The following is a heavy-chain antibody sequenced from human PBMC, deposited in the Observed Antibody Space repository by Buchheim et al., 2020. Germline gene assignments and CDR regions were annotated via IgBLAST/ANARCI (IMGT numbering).Heavy chain of an antibody. D-gene: IGHD5-24*01. CDR1: GFTFRKYG. V-gene: IGHV3-30*18. CDR2: ISSDGSNK. Sequence: QVQLVESGGGVVQPGRSLRLSCAASGFTFRKYGTHWVRQAPGKGLEWVAFISSDGSNKEYADSGKGRFIISRDNSRDALYLQMSSLRTEDTAVYYCAKDKWLFDYWGQGTL. CDR3: AKDKWLFDY. J-gene: IGHJ4*02.